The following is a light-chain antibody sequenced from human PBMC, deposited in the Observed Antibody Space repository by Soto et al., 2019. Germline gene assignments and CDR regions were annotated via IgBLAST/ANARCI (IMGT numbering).Light chain of an antibody. CDR2: DAS. V-gene: IGKV1-5*01. CDR3: QQHSSYWT. CDR1: QSISSW. Sequence: DIQMTQSPSTLSASVGDRVTITCRASQSISSWLAWYQQKPGKAPKFLIYDASNLESGVPSRFSGSGSGTEFTLTISSLQPDDFATYYCQQHSSYWTFGQGTKVEIK. J-gene: IGKJ1*01.